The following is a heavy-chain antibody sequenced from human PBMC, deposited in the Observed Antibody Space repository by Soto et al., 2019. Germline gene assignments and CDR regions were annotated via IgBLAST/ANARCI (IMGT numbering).Heavy chain of an antibody. CDR2: IIPMFRTV. V-gene: IGHV1-69*01. D-gene: IGHD2-21*01. J-gene: IGHJ4*01. CDR1: GGSFGTST. CDR3: TSFEEQWVIGGAYFDP. Sequence: QVQLVQSGAEVKKPGSSVKVSCKASGGSFGTSTISWVRQAPGQGLEWMGGIIPMFRTVNYAPKFQGRVTITADESTSIAYMELNSLRSEDTAVFYGTSFEEQWVIGGAYFDPWGHGTLVTVSS.